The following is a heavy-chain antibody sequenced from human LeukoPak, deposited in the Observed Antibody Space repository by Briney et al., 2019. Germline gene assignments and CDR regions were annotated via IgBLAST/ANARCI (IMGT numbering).Heavy chain of an antibody. CDR3: AREHSNNFDY. V-gene: IGHV4-61*01. J-gene: IGHJ4*02. D-gene: IGHD6-13*01. CDR1: GGSISSSSYY. Sequence: PSETLSLTCTVSGGSISSSSYYWSWIRQPPGKGLEWIGYIYYSGRNNYNPSLKSRVTISLDTSKNQFSLKLSSVTAADTAVYYCAREHSNNFDYWGQGTLVTVSS. CDR2: IYYSGRN.